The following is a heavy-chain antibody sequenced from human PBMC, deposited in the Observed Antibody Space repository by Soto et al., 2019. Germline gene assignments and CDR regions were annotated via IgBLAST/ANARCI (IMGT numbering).Heavy chain of an antibody. V-gene: IGHV3-9*02. Sequence: EVQLVESGGGLVQPGRSLRLSCVASGFTADDYAMHWVRQAPGKGLEWVSGISSNSDTIDYADSVKGRFTIYRDNAKNSLFLQINSLRPEDTALYYCAKDMKWGGMTTIHYFDSWGQGTLVTVSS. D-gene: IGHD4-17*01. CDR2: ISSNSDTI. J-gene: IGHJ4*02. CDR3: AKDMKWGGMTTIHYFDS. CDR1: GFTADDYA.